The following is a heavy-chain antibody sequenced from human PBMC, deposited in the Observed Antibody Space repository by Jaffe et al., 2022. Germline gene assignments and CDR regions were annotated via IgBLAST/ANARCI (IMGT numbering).Heavy chain of an antibody. J-gene: IGHJ6*03. CDR1: GYTFTSYD. CDR3: ARGRRGYYDILTGPGRYYYYYYMDV. V-gene: IGHV1-8*01. CDR2: MNPNSGNT. D-gene: IGHD3-9*01. Sequence: QVQLVQSGAEVKKPGASVKVSCKASGYTFTSYDINWVRQATGQGLEWMGWMNPNSGNTGYAQKFQGRVTMTRNTSISTAYMELSSLRSEDTAVYYCARGRRGYYDILTGPGRYYYYYYMDVWGKGTTVTVSS.